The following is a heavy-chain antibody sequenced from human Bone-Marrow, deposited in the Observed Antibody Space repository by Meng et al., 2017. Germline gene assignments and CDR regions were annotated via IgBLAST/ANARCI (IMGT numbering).Heavy chain of an antibody. J-gene: IGHJ3*02. CDR2: IIPIFGTA. V-gene: IGHV1-69*05. D-gene: IGHD3-22*01. CDR3: ASYYDSSGYRPHDAFDI. CDR1: GGTFSSYA. Sequence: SVKVSCKASGGTFSSYAISWVRQAPGQGLEWMGGIIPIFGTANYAQKFQGRVTITTDESTSTAYMELSSLRSEDTAVYYCASYYDSSGYRPHDAFDIWGRGTMVTVSS.